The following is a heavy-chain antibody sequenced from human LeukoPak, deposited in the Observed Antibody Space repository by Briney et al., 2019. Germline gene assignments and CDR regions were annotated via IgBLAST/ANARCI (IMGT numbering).Heavy chain of an antibody. Sequence: PSQTLSLTCTVSGGSISSGSYYWSWIRQPAGKGLEWIGRIYTSGSTNYNPSLKSRVTISVDTSKNQFSLKLSSVTAADTAVYYCARALVATITSGYYYYGMDVWGQGTTVTVSS. V-gene: IGHV4-61*02. J-gene: IGHJ6*02. CDR1: GGSISSGSYY. D-gene: IGHD5-12*01. CDR3: ARALVATITSGYYYYGMDV. CDR2: IYTSGST.